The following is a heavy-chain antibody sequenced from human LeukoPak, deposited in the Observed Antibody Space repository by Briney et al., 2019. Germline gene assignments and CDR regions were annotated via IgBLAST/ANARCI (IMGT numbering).Heavy chain of an antibody. J-gene: IGHJ4*02. V-gene: IGHV3-74*03. CDR3: AKDVDYYGSGPPEEFDY. Sequence: HPGGSLRLSCAASGFSFSTSWMHWVRQVPGKGLVWVSLINSDASSTTYADSVKGRFTISRDNSKNTLYLQMNSLRAEDTAVYYCAKDVDYYGSGPPEEFDYWGQGTLVTVSS. CDR2: INSDASST. CDR1: GFSFSTSW. D-gene: IGHD3-10*01.